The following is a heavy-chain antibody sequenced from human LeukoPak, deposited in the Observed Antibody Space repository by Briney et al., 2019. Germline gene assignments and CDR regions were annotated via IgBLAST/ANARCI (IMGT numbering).Heavy chain of an antibody. V-gene: IGHV3-15*01. CDR3: ARETIFGVVH. D-gene: IGHD3-3*01. CDR1: GLSFSNAW. CDR2: IKNKTDFETTDYAT. J-gene: IGHJ4*02. Sequence: GGSLRLSCVASGLSFSNAWMNWVRQAPGKGLEWVGRIKNKTDFETTDYATDYAAPVKGRFTISRDDSKNTVYLQMNSLRAEDTAVYYCARETIFGVVHWGQGTLVTVSS.